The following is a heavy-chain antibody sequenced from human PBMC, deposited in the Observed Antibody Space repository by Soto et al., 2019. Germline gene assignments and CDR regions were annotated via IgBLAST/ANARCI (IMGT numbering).Heavy chain of an antibody. CDR1: GFTFSSYA. CDR3: VKDEWSLDSFHFDY. CDR2: ISSNGGST. J-gene: IGHJ4*02. D-gene: IGHD3-3*01. V-gene: IGHV3-64D*08. Sequence: GESLKISCSASGFTFSSYAMHWVRQAPGKGLEYVSAISSNGGSTYYADSVKGRFTISRDNSKNTLYLQMSSLRAEDTAVYYCVKDEWSLDSFHFDYWGQGTLVTVSS.